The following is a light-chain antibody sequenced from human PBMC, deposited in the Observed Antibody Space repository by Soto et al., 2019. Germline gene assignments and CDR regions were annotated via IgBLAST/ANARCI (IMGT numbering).Light chain of an antibody. CDR1: QSVSSN. J-gene: IGKJ5*01. V-gene: IGKV3D-20*01. CDR3: QQYGSSPPIT. CDR2: DAS. Sequence: EILMTQSPATLSVSPVARATLSCRASQSVSSNLAWYQQKPGLAPRLLIYDASSRATGIPDRFSGSGSGTDFTLTIRRLEPEDLAVYYCQQYGSSPPITVGQGTRLEIK.